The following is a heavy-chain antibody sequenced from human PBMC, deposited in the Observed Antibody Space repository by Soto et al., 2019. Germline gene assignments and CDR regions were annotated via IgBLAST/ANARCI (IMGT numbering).Heavy chain of an antibody. J-gene: IGHJ4*02. V-gene: IGHV3-30*18. CDR3: AKDLWSGSYDPLDY. D-gene: IGHD1-26*01. Sequence: QVQLVESGGGVVQPGRSLRLSCAASGFTFSSYGMHWVRQAPGKGLEWVAVISYDGSNKYYADSVKGRFTISRDNSKNTLYLQMNSLRAEDTAVYYCAKDLWSGSYDPLDYWGQGTLVTVSS. CDR1: GFTFSSYG. CDR2: ISYDGSNK.